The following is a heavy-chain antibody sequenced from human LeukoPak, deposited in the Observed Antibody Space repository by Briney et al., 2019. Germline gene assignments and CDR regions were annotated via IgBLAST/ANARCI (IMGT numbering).Heavy chain of an antibody. V-gene: IGHV1-69*13. CDR3: ARAPSSGYSYDY. D-gene: IGHD3-22*01. CDR1: GGTFSSYA. CDR2: IIPIFGTA. J-gene: IGHJ4*02. Sequence: ASVKVTCKASGGTFSSYAISWVRQAPGQGLEWMGGIIPIFGTANYAQKFQGRVTITADESTSTAYMELSSLRSEDTAVYYCARAPSSGYSYDYWGQRTLVTVSS.